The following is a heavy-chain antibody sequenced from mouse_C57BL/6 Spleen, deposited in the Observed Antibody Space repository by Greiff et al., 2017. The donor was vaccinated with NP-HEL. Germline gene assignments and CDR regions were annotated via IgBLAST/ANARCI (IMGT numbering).Heavy chain of an antibody. Sequence: QVQLQQSGPELVKPGASVKISCKASGYAFSSSWMNWVKQRPGKGLEWIGRIYPGDGDTNYNGKFKGKATLTADKSSSTAYMQLSILTSEDSAVYFCARKINYYGSSSYAMDYWGQGTSVTVSS. CDR3: ARKINYYGSSSYAMDY. CDR1: GYAFSSSW. CDR2: IYPGDGDT. D-gene: IGHD1-1*01. J-gene: IGHJ4*01. V-gene: IGHV1-82*01.